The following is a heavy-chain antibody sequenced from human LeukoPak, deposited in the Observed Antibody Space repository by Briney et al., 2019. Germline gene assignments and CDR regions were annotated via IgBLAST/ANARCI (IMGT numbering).Heavy chain of an antibody. CDR2: IIPIFGTA. V-gene: IGHV1-69*13. CDR3: ARVPQANYDSSGYYDY. CDR1: GGTFSSYA. Sequence: SVKVSCTASGGTFSSYAISWVRQAPGQGLEWMGAIIPIFGTANYAQKFQGRVTITADESTSTAYMELSSLRSEDTAVYYCARVPQANYDSSGYYDYWGQGTLVTVSS. D-gene: IGHD3-22*01. J-gene: IGHJ4*02.